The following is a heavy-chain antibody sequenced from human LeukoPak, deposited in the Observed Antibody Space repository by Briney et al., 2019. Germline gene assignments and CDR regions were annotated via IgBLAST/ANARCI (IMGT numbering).Heavy chain of an antibody. CDR3: ARSILDYYDSSGHIDY. Sequence: PSETLSLTCTVSGGSISSYYWSWIRQPPGKGLEWIGYIYYSGSTNYNPSLKGRVTISVGTSKNQFSLKLSSVTAADTAVYYCARSILDYYDSSGHIDYWGQGTLVTVSS. V-gene: IGHV4-59*01. J-gene: IGHJ4*02. D-gene: IGHD3-22*01. CDR2: IYYSGST. CDR1: GGSISSYY.